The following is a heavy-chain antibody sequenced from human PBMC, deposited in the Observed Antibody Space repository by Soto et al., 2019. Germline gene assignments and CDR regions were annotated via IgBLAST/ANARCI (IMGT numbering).Heavy chain of an antibody. V-gene: IGHV3-48*02. J-gene: IGHJ6*02. CDR2: ISYSTSTI. CDR1: GFTINNAW. Sequence: PGGSLRLSCAASGFTINNAWMSWVRQAPGKGLEWVSYISYSTSTIYYADSVKGRFTISRDNAKNSLYLQMNSLRDEGTAVYYCARDGPEVAASSGYWSVGGMDVWGQGTTVTVSS. D-gene: IGHD3-22*01. CDR3: ARDGPEVAASSGYWSVGGMDV.